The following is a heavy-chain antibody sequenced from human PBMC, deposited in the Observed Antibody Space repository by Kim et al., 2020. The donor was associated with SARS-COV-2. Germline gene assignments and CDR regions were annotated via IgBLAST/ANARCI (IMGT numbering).Heavy chain of an antibody. J-gene: IGHJ4*02. CDR3: ANQYYYDSSGPDY. D-gene: IGHD3-22*01. CDR2: ISYDGSNK. CDR1: GFTFSSYG. V-gene: IGHV3-30*18. Sequence: GGSLRLSCAASGFTFSSYGMHWVRQAPGKGLEWVAVISYDGSNKYYADSVKGRFTISRDNSKNTLYLQMNILRAEDTAVYYCANQYYYDSSGPDYWGQGTLVTVSS.